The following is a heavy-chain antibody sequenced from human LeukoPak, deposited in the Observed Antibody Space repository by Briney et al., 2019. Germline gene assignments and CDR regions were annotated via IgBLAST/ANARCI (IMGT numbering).Heavy chain of an antibody. D-gene: IGHD3-16*01. V-gene: IGHV3-30*18. J-gene: IGHJ4*02. Sequence: EWVAVISYDGSNKYYADSVKGRFTISRDNSKNTLYLQMNSLRAEDTAVYYCAKATWGEIDYWGQGTLVTVSS. CDR3: AKATWGEIDY. CDR2: ISYDGSNK.